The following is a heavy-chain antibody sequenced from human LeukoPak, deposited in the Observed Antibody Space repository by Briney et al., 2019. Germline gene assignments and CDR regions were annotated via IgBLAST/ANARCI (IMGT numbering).Heavy chain of an antibody. D-gene: IGHD3-3*01. J-gene: IGHJ4*02. CDR2: IYTSGST. CDR3: ARGDYDFWSGSYPGFDY. CDR1: GGSISSYY. Sequence: PSETLSLTCTVSGGSISSYYWSWIRQPAGKGLEWIGRIYTSGSTNYNPSLKSRVTMPGDTSRNQFSLKLSSVTAADTAVYYCARGDYDFWSGSYPGFDYWGQGTLVTVSS. V-gene: IGHV4-4*07.